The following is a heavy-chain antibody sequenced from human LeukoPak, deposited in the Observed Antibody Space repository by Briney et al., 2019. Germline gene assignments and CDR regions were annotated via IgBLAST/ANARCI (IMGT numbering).Heavy chain of an antibody. CDR1: GYTFTSYY. Sequence: ASVKVSCKASGYTFTSYYMHWVRQAPGQGLEWMGIINPSGGSTSYAQKFQGRVTITADESTSTAYMELSSLRSEDTAVYYCARDGDYYDSSGYYYPYYLDYWGQGTLVTVSS. CDR2: INPSGGST. J-gene: IGHJ4*02. D-gene: IGHD3-22*01. V-gene: IGHV1-46*01. CDR3: ARDGDYYDSSGYYYPYYLDY.